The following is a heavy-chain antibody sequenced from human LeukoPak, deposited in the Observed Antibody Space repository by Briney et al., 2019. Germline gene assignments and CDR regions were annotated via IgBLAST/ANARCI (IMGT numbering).Heavy chain of an antibody. Sequence: SVKVSCKASGGTFSSYAISWVRQAPGQGLEWMGGIIPIFGTANYAQKFQGRVTITADESTSTAYMELSSLRSEDTAVYYCARGLGSGSYYNPIDYWGQGTLVTVSS. CDR1: GGTFSSYA. V-gene: IGHV1-69*13. J-gene: IGHJ4*02. D-gene: IGHD3-10*01. CDR2: IIPIFGTA. CDR3: ARGLGSGSYYNPIDY.